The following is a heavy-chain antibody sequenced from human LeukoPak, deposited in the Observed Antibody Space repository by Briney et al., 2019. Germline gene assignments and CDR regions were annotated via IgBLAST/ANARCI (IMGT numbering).Heavy chain of an antibody. CDR2: ISYDGSNK. CDR3: ARDQAYDSSGYYTGYFYY. D-gene: IGHD3-22*01. V-gene: IGHV3-30-3*01. J-gene: IGHJ4*02. CDR1: GFTFSSYA. Sequence: GRSLRLSCAASGFTFSSYAMHWVRQAPGKGLEWVAVISYDGSNKYYADAVKGRFTISRDNSKNTLYLQMNSLRAEDTAVYYCARDQAYDSSGYYTGYFYYWGQGTLVTVSS.